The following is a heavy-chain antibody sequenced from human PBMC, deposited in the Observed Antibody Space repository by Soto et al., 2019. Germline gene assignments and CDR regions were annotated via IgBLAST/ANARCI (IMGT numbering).Heavy chain of an antibody. CDR2: INPNSGGT. CDR3: ARDTRRKAAGNWFDP. V-gene: IGHV1-2*02. CDR1: GYTFTGYY. J-gene: IGHJ5*02. Sequence: GASVKVSFKASGYTFTGYYMHWLRQAPGQGLEWMGWINPNSGGTNYAQKFQGRVTMTRDTSISTAYMELSRLRSDDTAVYYCARDTRRKAAGNWFDPWGQGTLVTVSS. D-gene: IGHD6-13*01.